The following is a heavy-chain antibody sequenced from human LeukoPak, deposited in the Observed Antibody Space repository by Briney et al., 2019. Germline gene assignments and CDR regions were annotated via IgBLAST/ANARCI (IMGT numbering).Heavy chain of an antibody. V-gene: IGHV3-30-3*01. Sequence: GGSLRLSCAASGFTVNKVWMSWVRQAPGKGLEWVAVISYDGSNKYYADSVKGRFTISRDNSKNTLYLQMNSLRAEDTAVYYCARDFYADLQWELLEPDYWGQGTLVTVSS. J-gene: IGHJ4*02. CDR3: ARDFYADLQWELLEPDY. D-gene: IGHD1-26*01. CDR1: GFTVNKVW. CDR2: ISYDGSNK.